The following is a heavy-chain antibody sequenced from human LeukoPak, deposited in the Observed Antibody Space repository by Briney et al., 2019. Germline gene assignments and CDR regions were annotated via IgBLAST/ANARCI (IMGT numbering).Heavy chain of an antibody. CDR3: ARGPLYQVPYYEHYYGMDV. CDR1: GFTFSSYW. CDR2: IKQDGSQK. J-gene: IGHJ6*02. V-gene: IGHV3-7*03. D-gene: IGHD3-3*01. Sequence: GGSLRLSCAASGFTFSSYWMSWVRQAPGKGLEWVANIKQDGSQKYYVDSVKGRFSISRDNAKNSLYLQMNSLRAEDTAVYYCARGPLYQVPYYEHYYGMDVWGQGTTVTVSS.